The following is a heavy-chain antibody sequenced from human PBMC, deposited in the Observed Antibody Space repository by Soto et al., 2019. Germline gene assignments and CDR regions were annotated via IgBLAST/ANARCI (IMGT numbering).Heavy chain of an antibody. V-gene: IGHV1-69*13. J-gene: IGHJ4*02. Sequence: WASVKVSCKASGGTFSSYAISWVRQDPGQGLEWMGGIIPIFGTANYAQKFQGRVTITADESTSTAYMELSSLRSEDTAVYYCARRYYGSGSSYFFDYLGPGXLVTVFS. CDR3: ARRYYGSGSSYFFDY. CDR2: IIPIFGTA. CDR1: GGTFSSYA. D-gene: IGHD3-10*01.